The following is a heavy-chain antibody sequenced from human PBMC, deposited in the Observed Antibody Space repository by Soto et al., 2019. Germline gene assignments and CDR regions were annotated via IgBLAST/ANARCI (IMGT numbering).Heavy chain of an antibody. J-gene: IGHJ5*02. D-gene: IGHD3-10*01. CDR2: ISYDGSNK. V-gene: IGHV3-30-3*01. Sequence: QVQLVESGGGVVQPGRSLRLSCAASGFTFSSYAMHWVRQAPGKGLEWVAVISYDGSNKYYADSVKGRFTISRDNSKNTLYLQMNSLRAEDTAVYHCARDGASAWFGESSLDPWGQGTLVTVSS. CDR1: GFTFSSYA. CDR3: ARDGASAWFGESSLDP.